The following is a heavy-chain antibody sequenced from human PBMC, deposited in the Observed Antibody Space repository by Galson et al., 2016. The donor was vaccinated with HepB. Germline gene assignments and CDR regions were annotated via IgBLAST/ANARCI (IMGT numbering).Heavy chain of an antibody. Sequence: QSGAEVKKPGESLKISCEGSGYTFSTSWIAWVRQRPGKGLEWMAIFRPADSDTTYSPSFEGQVTVSADKSIRTAYLQWSSLKASDSGMYYCARQSSGYFDFWGQGTLVTVSS. CDR3: ARQSSGYFDF. CDR2: FRPADSDT. V-gene: IGHV5-51*01. CDR1: GYTFSTSW. J-gene: IGHJ4*02. D-gene: IGHD3-3*01.